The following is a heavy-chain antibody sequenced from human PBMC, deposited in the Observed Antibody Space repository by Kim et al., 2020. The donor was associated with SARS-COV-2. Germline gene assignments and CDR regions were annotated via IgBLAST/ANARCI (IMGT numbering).Heavy chain of an antibody. V-gene: IGHV7-4-1*02. J-gene: IGHJ4*02. D-gene: IGHD6-13*01. CDR2: INTKTGNP. CDR1: GYTLTNYA. CDR3: AREHSNSWVPLDY. Sequence: ASVKVSCKASGYTLTNYAMNWVRQAPGQGLEWMGWINTKTGNPTYAQGFTGRFVFSLDTSVSTAFLQISSLKAEDTAVYYCAREHSNSWVPLDYWGQGTLVTVSS.